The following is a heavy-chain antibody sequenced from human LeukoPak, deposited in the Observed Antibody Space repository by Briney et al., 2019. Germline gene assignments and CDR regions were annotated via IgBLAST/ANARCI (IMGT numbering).Heavy chain of an antibody. CDR3: ARPKVRGVLGLNWFDP. J-gene: IGHJ5*02. CDR2: IYYSGNT. V-gene: IGHV4-39*01. D-gene: IGHD3-10*01. CDR1: GDSISSSNSY. Sequence: SETLSLTCTVSGDSISSSNSYWGWIRQPPGKGLEWIGSIYYSGNTYYNASLKSRVTISVDTSKNQFSLKLTSVTAADTAVYYCARPKVRGVLGLNWFDPWGQGTLVTVSS.